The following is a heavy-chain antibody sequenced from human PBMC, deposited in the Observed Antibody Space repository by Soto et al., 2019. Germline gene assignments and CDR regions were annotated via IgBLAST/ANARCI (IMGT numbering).Heavy chain of an antibody. CDR3: ARDQTAVAPRYYYYGMDV. Sequence: ASVKVSCKASGGTFSSYAISWVRQAPGQGLEWMGGITPIFGTANYAQKFQGRVTITADESTSTAYMELSSLRSEDTAVYYCARDQTAVAPRYYYYGMDVWGQGTTVTVSS. J-gene: IGHJ6*02. D-gene: IGHD6-19*01. CDR2: ITPIFGTA. V-gene: IGHV1-69*13. CDR1: GGTFSSYA.